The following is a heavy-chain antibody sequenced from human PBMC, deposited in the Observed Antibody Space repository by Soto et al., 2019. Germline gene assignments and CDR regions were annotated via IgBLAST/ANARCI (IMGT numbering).Heavy chain of an antibody. J-gene: IGHJ2*01. D-gene: IGHD2-2*01. Sequence: EVQLLESGGGLVQPGGSLRLSCAASGFTFSSYAMSWVRQAPGKGLEWVSGISSGGASTYYADSVKGRFTVSRDKSKNTTCLPMNSMRAEDTALYYCARIPPASSCYDITSFQLYFDLWGRGTLVTVSS. V-gene: IGHV3-23*01. CDR2: ISSGGAST. CDR3: ARIPPASSCYDITSFQLYFDL. CDR1: GFTFSSYA.